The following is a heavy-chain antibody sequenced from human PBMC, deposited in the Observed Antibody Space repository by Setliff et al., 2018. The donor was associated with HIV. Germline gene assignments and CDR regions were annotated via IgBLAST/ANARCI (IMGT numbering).Heavy chain of an antibody. D-gene: IGHD3-22*01. CDR1: GGSISRYY. CDR3: ARHAIDSGGYYSQFDY. CDR2: SHTSGNT. V-gene: IGHV4-4*09. J-gene: IGHJ4*02. Sequence: PSETLSLTCTVSGGSISRYYGSWIRQPPGKGLEWIGYSHTSGNTNHNPSLKSRVTISVDTSKNQFSLKLSSVTAADTAVYYCARHAIDSGGYYSQFDYWGQGTLVTVSS.